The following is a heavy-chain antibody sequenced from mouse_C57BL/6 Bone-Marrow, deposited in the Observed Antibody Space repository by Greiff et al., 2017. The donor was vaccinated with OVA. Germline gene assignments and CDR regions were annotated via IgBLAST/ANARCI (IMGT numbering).Heavy chain of an antibody. CDR2: IDPSDSET. Sequence: QVQLQQPGAELVRPGSSVKLSCKASGYTFTSYWMHWVKQRPIQGLEWIGNIDPSDSETHYNQKFKDKATLTVDKSSSTAYMQLSSLTSEDSAVYYCARSLQLCIYAMDYWGQGTSVTVSS. J-gene: IGHJ4*01. V-gene: IGHV1-52*01. CDR1: GYTFTSYW. CDR3: ARSLQLCIYAMDY. D-gene: IGHD1-1*02.